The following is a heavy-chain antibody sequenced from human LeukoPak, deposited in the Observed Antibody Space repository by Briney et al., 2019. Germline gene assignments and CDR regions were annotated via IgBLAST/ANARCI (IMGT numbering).Heavy chain of an antibody. CDR2: ISYDGSNK. D-gene: IGHD6-13*01. J-gene: IGHJ4*02. Sequence: GGSLRLSCAASQFTFSNHGMHWVRQAPGKGLEWVAVISYDGSNKYYADSVKGRFTISRDNSKNTLYLQMNSLRAEDTAVYYCASSWAYFDSWGQGTLVTVSS. CDR1: QFTFSNHG. V-gene: IGHV3-30*03. CDR3: ASSWAYFDS.